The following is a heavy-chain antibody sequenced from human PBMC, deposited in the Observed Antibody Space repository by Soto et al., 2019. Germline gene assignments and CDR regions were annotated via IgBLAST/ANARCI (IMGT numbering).Heavy chain of an antibody. J-gene: IGHJ4*02. V-gene: IGHV1-69*04. CDR2: IIPILGVA. D-gene: IGHD3-16*01. CDR1: GCTFSSYT. Sequence: GSCNASGCTFSSYTISCVRQAPGQGLEWMGRIIPILGVANYAQKFQGRVTITADKSASTAYMELSSLRSEDTAVYYCARDLGGGPAYWGKGTLVPVSS. CDR3: ARDLGGGPAY.